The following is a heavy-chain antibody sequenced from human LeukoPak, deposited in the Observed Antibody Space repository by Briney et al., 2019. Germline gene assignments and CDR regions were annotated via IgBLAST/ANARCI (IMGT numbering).Heavy chain of an antibody. CDR2: ISSSTYI. J-gene: IGHJ4*02. D-gene: IGHD6-6*01. Sequence: GGSLRLSCAASGFTFSTYSMNWVRQAPGKGLEWVASISSSTYIYYADSVKGRFTISRDNAKNSLYLQMNSLRAQDTAVYYCARESYSSSYNFDFWGQGTLVTVSS. V-gene: IGHV3-21*01. CDR3: ARESYSSSYNFDF. CDR1: GFTFSTYS.